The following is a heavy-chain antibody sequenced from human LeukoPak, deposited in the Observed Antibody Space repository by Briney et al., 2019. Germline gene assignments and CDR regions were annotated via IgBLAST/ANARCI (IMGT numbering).Heavy chain of an antibody. V-gene: IGHV3-72*01. CDR1: GYTFSDHY. D-gene: IGHD4-23*01. CDR2: TRNKANNYAT. Sequence: GGSLRLSCAASGYTFSDHYIDWVRQAPGKGLEWVGHTRNKANNYATDYAASVKGRFTISRDDSRNSVYLQMNSLKTEDTAVYYCTRWRSGTSDWGQGTLVTVSS. J-gene: IGHJ4*02. CDR3: TRWRSGTSD.